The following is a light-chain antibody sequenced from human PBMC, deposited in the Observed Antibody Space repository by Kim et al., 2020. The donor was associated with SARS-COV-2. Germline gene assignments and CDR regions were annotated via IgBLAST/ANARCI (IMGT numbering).Light chain of an antibody. J-gene: IGLJ3*02. CDR3: QAWDSSTWV. CDR2: QDS. CDR1: KLGDKY. Sequence: SYELTQPPSVSVSPGQTASITCSGDKLGDKYACWYQQKPGQSPVLVIYQDSKRPSGIPERFSGSNSGNTATLTISGTQAMDEADYYCQAWDSSTWVFGG. V-gene: IGLV3-1*01.